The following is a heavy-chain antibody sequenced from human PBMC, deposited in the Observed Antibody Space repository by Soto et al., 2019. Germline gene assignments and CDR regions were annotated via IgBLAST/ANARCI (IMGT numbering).Heavy chain of an antibody. CDR2: IYYSGST. J-gene: IGHJ6*02. CDR3: ASHSPPMYDILTGTTLDPYYGMDV. CDR1: GGSISSGGYY. V-gene: IGHV4-31*03. D-gene: IGHD3-9*01. Sequence: SETLSLTCTVSGGSISSGGYYWSWIRQHPGKGLEWIGYIYYSGSTYYNPSLKSRVTISVDTSKNQFSLKLSSVTAADTAVYYCASHSPPMYDILTGTTLDPYYGMDVWGQGTTVTVSS.